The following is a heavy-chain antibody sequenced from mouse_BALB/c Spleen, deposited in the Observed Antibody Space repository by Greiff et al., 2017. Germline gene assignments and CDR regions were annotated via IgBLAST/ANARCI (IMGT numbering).Heavy chain of an antibody. Sequence: QVQLKQSGAELVRPGTSVKVSCKASGYAFTNYLIEWVKQRPGQGLEWIGVINPGSGGTNYNEKFKGKATLTADKSSSTAYMQLSSLTSDDSAVYFCARTGSGVAYWGQGTLVTVSA. CDR1: GYAFTNYL. J-gene: IGHJ3*01. V-gene: IGHV1-54*01. D-gene: IGHD4-1*01. CDR2: INPGSGGT. CDR3: ARTGSGVAY.